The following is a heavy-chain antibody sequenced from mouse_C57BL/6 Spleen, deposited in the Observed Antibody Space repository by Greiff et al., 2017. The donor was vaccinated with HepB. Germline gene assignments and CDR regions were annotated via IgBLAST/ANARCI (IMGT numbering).Heavy chain of an antibody. V-gene: IGHV1-55*01. CDR3: ARDYYGSSYDFYYATDY. CDR1: GYTFTSYW. D-gene: IGHD1-1*01. Sequence: QVQLQQPGAELVKPGASVKMSCKASGYTFTSYWITWVKQRPGQGLEWIGDIYPGSGSTNYNEKFKSKATLTVDTSSSTAYMQLSSLTSEDSAVYYCARDYYGSSYDFYYATDYWGQGTSVTVSS. CDR2: IYPGSGST. J-gene: IGHJ4*01.